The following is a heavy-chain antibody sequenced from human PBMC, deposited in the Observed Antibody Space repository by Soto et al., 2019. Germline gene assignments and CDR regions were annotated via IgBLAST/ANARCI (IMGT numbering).Heavy chain of an antibody. CDR2: IDWNDDK. V-gene: IGHV2-70*04. CDR1: GFSLSTSAMR. J-gene: IGHJ6*02. D-gene: IGHD1-7*01. Sequence: SGPTLVNPTQTLTLTCTFSGFSLSTSAMRVTWIRQPPGKALEWLARIDWNDDKFYSTSLKTRLTISKDTSKNQVVLTMTNMDPVDTATYYCARILSVTGTGGEDVWGQGTTVTVSS. CDR3: ARILSVTGTGGEDV.